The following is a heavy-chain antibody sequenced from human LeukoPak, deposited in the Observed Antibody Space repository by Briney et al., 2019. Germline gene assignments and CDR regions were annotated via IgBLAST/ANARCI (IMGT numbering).Heavy chain of an antibody. CDR2: ISSSSSYT. V-gene: IGHV3-11*03. CDR1: GFTFSDYY. D-gene: IGHD3-10*01. J-gene: IGHJ4*02. Sequence: PGGSLRLSCAASGFTFSDYYMSWIRQAPGKGLEWVSYISSSSSYTNYADSVKGRFTISRDNAKNSLYLQMNSLRAEDTAVYYCASSRGWGSGSYYKDYWGQGTLVTVSS. CDR3: ASSRGWGSGSYYKDY.